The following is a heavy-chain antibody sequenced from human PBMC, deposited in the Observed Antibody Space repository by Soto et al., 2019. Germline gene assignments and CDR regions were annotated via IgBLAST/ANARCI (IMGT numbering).Heavy chain of an antibody. CDR1: GGSISSGGYY. V-gene: IGHV4-31*03. CDR2: IYYSGST. Sequence: QVQLQESGPGLVKPSQTLSLTCTVSGGSISSGGYYWSWIRQHPGKGLEWIGYIYYSGSTYYNPSLKSRVTISVDTAKNQFSLKLSSVTAAETAVYYCARDSRTVTDYYYYGMDVWGQGTTVTVSS. D-gene: IGHD4-17*01. J-gene: IGHJ6*02. CDR3: ARDSRTVTDYYYYGMDV.